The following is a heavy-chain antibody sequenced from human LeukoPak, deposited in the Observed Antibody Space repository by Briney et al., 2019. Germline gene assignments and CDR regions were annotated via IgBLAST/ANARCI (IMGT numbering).Heavy chain of an antibody. CDR2: IYYSGST. CDR1: GGSFSGYY. Sequence: SETLSLTCAVYGGSFSGYYWSWIRQPPGKGLEWIGYIYYSGSTNYNPSLKSRVTISVDTSKDQFSLKLSSVTAADTAVYYCARVHYDILTGYPDDAFDIWGQGTMVTVSS. D-gene: IGHD3-9*01. V-gene: IGHV4-59*01. CDR3: ARVHYDILTGYPDDAFDI. J-gene: IGHJ3*02.